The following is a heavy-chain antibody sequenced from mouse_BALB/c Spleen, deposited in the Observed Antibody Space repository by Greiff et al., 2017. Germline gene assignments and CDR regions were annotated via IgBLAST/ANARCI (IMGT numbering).Heavy chain of an antibody. Sequence: EVKLMESGGGLVQPGGSLKLSCAASGFTFSSYTMSWVRQTPEKRLEWVAYISNGGGSTYYPDTVKGRFTISRDNAKNTLYLQMSSLKSEDTAMYYCARQEAYYGSSPFAYWGQGTLVTVSA. CDR1: GFTFSSYT. CDR3: ARQEAYYGSSPFAY. V-gene: IGHV5-12-2*01. CDR2: ISNGGGST. D-gene: IGHD1-1*01. J-gene: IGHJ3*01.